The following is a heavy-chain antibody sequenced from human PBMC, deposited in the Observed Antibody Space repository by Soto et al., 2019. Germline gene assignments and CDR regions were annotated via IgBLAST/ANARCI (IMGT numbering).Heavy chain of an antibody. Sequence: GSLRLSCAASGFTFSSYAMSWVRQAPGKGLEWVSGLSGSAGTTYYADSVKGRFTISRDNSKNTLYPQMNSLRAEDTAVYYCAKDLTEEMARIFGYWGQGTLVTVSS. CDR2: LSGSAGTT. V-gene: IGHV3-23*01. J-gene: IGHJ4*02. D-gene: IGHD5-12*01. CDR3: AKDLTEEMARIFGY. CDR1: GFTFSSYA.